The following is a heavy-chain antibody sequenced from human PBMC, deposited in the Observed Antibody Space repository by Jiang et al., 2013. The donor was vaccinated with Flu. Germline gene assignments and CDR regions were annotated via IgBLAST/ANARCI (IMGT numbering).Heavy chain of an antibody. Sequence: SAISGSGGSTYYADSVKGRFTISRDNSKNTLYLQMNSLRAEDTAVYYCAKDHEQQLVHWYFDLWGRGTLVTVSS. J-gene: IGHJ2*01. D-gene: IGHD6-13*01. CDR2: ISGSGGST. V-gene: IGHV3-23*01. CDR3: AKDHEQQLVHWYFDL.